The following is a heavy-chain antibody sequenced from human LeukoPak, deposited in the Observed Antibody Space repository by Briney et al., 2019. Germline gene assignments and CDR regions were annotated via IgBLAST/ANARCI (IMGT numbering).Heavy chain of an antibody. CDR2: INWSGSST. CDR1: GFRFDDYG. Sequence: EGSLRLSCAASGFRFDDYGMSWVRQAPGKGLEWVSGINWSGSSTGYADSVKGRFTISRDNSKNSLYLQMNSLRAEDTALYYCARDRYYDSSRRSDAFDIWGQGTMVTVSS. CDR3: ARDRYYDSSRRSDAFDI. D-gene: IGHD3-22*01. J-gene: IGHJ3*02. V-gene: IGHV3-20*04.